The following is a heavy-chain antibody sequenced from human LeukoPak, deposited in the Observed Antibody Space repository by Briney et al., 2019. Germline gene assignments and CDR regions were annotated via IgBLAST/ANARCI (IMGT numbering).Heavy chain of an antibody. CDR1: GFTFGSYA. CDR3: ARGDSSGWYPSQNWFDP. D-gene: IGHD6-19*01. Sequence: GGPLRLSCAASGFTFGSYAMHWVRQAPGKGLEWVAVISYDGSNKYYADSVKGRFTISRDNSKNTLYLQMNSLRAEDTAVYYCARGDSSGWYPSQNWFDPWGQGTLVIVSS. CDR2: ISYDGSNK. J-gene: IGHJ5*02. V-gene: IGHV3-30*04.